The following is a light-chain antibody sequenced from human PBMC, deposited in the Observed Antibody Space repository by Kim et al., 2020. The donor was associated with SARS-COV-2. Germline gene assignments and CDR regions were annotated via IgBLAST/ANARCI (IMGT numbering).Light chain of an antibody. V-gene: IGKV3-20*01. CDR1: QSVSSSF. CDR2: GAS. CDR3: QQYSRSSKT. Sequence: APGERALLSCRASQSVSSSFLAWYQQKPGQAPRLLIYGASSRATGIPDRFSGSRSGTDFTLTISRLEPEDFAVYYCQQYSRSSKTFGQGTKVDIK. J-gene: IGKJ1*01.